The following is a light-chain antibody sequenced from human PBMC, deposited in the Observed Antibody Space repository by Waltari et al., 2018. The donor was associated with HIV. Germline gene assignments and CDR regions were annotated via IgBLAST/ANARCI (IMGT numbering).Light chain of an antibody. CDR2: GAS. V-gene: IGKV3-11*01. Sequence: EIVLTQSPATLSLSPGERATLSCRASQSVNNYLAWYQQKPGQAPRLLIYGASRRATGIPARFSGSGSGTDFTLTISSLEPGDFGVYYCQQRNNWPITFGQGTRLEIK. J-gene: IGKJ5*01. CDR3: QQRNNWPIT. CDR1: QSVNNY.